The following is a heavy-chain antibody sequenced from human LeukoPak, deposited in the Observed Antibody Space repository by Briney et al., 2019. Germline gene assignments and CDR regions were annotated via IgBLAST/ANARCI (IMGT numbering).Heavy chain of an antibody. D-gene: IGHD3-22*01. Sequence: ASVKVSCKASGYTFTGYYMHWVRQAPGQGLEWMGWINPNSGGTNYAQKFQGRVTMTRDTSISTAYMELSRLRSDDTAVYYCARTGIAVAGQNAHDSSGYYYFNYYYYYMDVWGKGTTVTVSS. CDR3: ARTGIAVAGQNAHDSSGYYYFNYYYYYMDV. CDR2: INPNSGGT. J-gene: IGHJ6*03. V-gene: IGHV1-2*02. CDR1: GYTFTGYY.